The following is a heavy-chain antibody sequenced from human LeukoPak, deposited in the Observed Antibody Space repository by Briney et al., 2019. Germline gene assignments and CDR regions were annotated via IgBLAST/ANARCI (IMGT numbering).Heavy chain of an antibody. J-gene: IGHJ4*02. D-gene: IGHD5-18*01. CDR2: ISAYNGNT. Sequence: GASVKVSCKASGYTFTSYGISWVRQAPGQGLEWMGWISAYNGNTNYAQKLQGRVTMTTDTSTSTAYMELRSLRSDDTAVYYCARGYSYGYRPLGYFDYWGQGTLVTVSS. CDR1: GYTFTSYG. CDR3: ARGYSYGYRPLGYFDY. V-gene: IGHV1-18*01.